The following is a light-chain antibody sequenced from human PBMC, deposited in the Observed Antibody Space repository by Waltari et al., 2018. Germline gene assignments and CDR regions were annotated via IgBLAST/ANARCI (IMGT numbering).Light chain of an antibody. CDR2: DKN. CDR1: SLRSYY. J-gene: IGLJ2*01. CDR3: HSRDASGVGGT. Sequence: TQDPAVSVAVGQTVRITCQGDSLRSYYASWYRQRPGQAPILVMYDKNNWPSGVPDRFSGSSSDNTASLTITGAQAEDEAYYYCHSRDASGVGGTFGGGTKLTVL. V-gene: IGLV3-19*01.